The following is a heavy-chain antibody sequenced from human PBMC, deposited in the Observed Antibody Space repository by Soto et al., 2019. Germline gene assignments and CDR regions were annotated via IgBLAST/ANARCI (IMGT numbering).Heavy chain of an antibody. CDR3: QREMTTRDMDV. J-gene: IGHJ6*02. Sequence: QVQLVQSGAEVKKPWASVKVSFKASGDTFTRYGLNWVRQATGQGLEWMGWMNPNSGNTGSAQKFQSRLTMTRNTSIRPIYMERTSLRSEDSAVYYWQREMTTRDMDVWGQGPTVTVSS. V-gene: IGHV1-8*01. CDR1: GDTFTRYG. CDR2: MNPNSGNT.